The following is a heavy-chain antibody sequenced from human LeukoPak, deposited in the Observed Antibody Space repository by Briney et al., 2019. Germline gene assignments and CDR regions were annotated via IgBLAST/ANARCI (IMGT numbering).Heavy chain of an antibody. J-gene: IGHJ5*02. Sequence: SETLSLTCTVSGYSISSGYYWGWIRQPPGKGLEWIGSIYYSGSTYSNPSLKSRVTISVDTSKNQFSLKLKSVTAADTAVYYCARSHWGPFGSRIANWFDPWGQGTLVTVSS. CDR2: IYYSGST. D-gene: IGHD7-27*01. CDR3: ARSHWGPFGSRIANWFDP. CDR1: GYSISSGYY. V-gene: IGHV4-38-2*02.